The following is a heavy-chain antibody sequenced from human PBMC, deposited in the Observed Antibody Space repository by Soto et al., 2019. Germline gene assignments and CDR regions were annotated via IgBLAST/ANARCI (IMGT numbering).Heavy chain of an antibody. Sequence: GGSLRLSCAASGFTFSSYAMHWVRQAPGKGLEWVAVISYDGSNKYYADSVKGRFTISRDNSKNTLYLQMNSLRAEDTAVYYCARERVVVAATPRVSGWFDPWGQGTLVTVSS. CDR1: GFTFSSYA. CDR2: ISYDGSNK. V-gene: IGHV3-30-3*01. J-gene: IGHJ5*02. CDR3: ARERVVVAATPRVSGWFDP. D-gene: IGHD2-15*01.